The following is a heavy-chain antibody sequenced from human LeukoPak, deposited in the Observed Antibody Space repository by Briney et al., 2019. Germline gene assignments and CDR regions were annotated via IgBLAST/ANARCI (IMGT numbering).Heavy chain of an antibody. CDR1: GYTFTGYY. CDR3: ARGGLPNYYDSSGYWQLDY. CDR2: INPNRGGT. J-gene: IGHJ4*02. Sequence: ASVKVTFKSSGYTFTGYYMHWVRQAPGQGLEWMGRINPNRGGTNYAQKFQGRVTMTRDTSISTAYMELRRLKSDDTAVYYCARGGLPNYYDSSGYWQLDYWGQGTLVTVSS. V-gene: IGHV1-2*06. D-gene: IGHD3-22*01.